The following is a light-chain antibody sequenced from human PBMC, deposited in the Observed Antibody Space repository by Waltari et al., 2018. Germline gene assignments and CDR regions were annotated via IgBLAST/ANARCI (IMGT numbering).Light chain of an antibody. CDR1: QSVSSN. CDR3: QQYNDWPRT. V-gene: IGKV3-15*01. J-gene: IGKJ1*01. CDR2: GAS. Sequence: EIVMTQSPDTLSVSPGERATLSCRASQSVSSNLAWYQQKPGQAPRVLIYGASTRATGIPARFSGSGSGTEFTLTISSLQSGDFAVYYCQQYNDWPRTFGQGTKVEVK.